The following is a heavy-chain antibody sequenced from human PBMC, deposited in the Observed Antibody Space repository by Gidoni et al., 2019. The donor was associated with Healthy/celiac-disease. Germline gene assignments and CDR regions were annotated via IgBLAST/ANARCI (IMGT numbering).Heavy chain of an antibody. V-gene: IGHV3-30*04. J-gene: IGHJ4*02. CDR3: ARGSRGWEPLDY. D-gene: IGHD1-26*01. Sequence: QVQLVESGGGVVQPGRSLRLSCAASGFTFSSYAMHWVRQAPGKGLEWVAVISYDGRNKYYADSVKGRFTISRDNSKNTLYLQMNSLRAEDTAVYYCARGSRGWEPLDYWGQGTLVTVSS. CDR1: GFTFSSYA. CDR2: ISYDGRNK.